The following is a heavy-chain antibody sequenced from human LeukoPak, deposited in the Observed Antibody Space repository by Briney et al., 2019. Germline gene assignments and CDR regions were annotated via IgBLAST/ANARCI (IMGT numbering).Heavy chain of an antibody. Sequence: PSETLSLTCAVYGGSFSDYYWSWIRQPPGEGLEWIGEINHSGSTNYNPSLKSRVTISVDTSKNQFSLKLSSVTAADTAVYYCARVLIRATIFGVVSPYMDVWGKGTTVTVSS. J-gene: IGHJ6*03. CDR3: ARVLIRATIFGVVSPYMDV. CDR2: INHSGST. D-gene: IGHD3-3*01. V-gene: IGHV4-34*01. CDR1: GGSFSDYY.